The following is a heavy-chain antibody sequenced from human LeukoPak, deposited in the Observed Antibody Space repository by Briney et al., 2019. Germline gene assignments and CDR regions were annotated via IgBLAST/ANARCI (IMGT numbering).Heavy chain of an antibody. J-gene: IGHJ6*03. V-gene: IGHV4-59*01. CDR2: IYYSGST. D-gene: IGHD4-17*01. Sequence: SETLSLTCTVSGGSISSYYWSWIRQPPGKGLEWMGYIYYSGSTNYNPSLKSRVTISVDTSKNQFSLKLSSVTAADTAVYYCARVPPKTTVTTRYYYYYMDVWGKGTTVTVSS. CDR3: ARVPPKTTVTTRYYYYYMDV. CDR1: GGSISSYY.